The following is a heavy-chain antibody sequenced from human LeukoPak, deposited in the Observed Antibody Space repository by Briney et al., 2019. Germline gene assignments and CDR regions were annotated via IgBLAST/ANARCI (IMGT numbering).Heavy chain of an antibody. V-gene: IGHV3-48*04. CDR1: GFTFSTYS. J-gene: IGHJ4*02. Sequence: GGSLRLSCAASGFTFSTYSMNWVRQAPGKGLEWISYITSSSSAIYYTDSVKGRFTVSRDNAKNSLYLQMNSLRAEDTAVYYCARDNRGYDYRGQGTLVTVSS. CDR3: ARDNRGYDY. D-gene: IGHD5-12*01. CDR2: ITSSSSAI.